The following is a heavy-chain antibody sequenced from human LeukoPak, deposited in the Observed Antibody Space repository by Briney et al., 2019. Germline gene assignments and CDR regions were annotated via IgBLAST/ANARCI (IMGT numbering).Heavy chain of an antibody. V-gene: IGHV4-38-2*02. Sequence: SETLSLTCAVSGYSISSGYYWGWIRQPPGKGLEWIGSIYHSGSTYYNPSLKSRVTISVDTSKNQFSLKLSSVTAADTAVYYCAREVVVVVAARGAFDSWGQGTLVTVSS. D-gene: IGHD2-15*01. CDR1: GYSISSGYY. CDR3: AREVVVVVAARGAFDS. J-gene: IGHJ4*02. CDR2: IYHSGST.